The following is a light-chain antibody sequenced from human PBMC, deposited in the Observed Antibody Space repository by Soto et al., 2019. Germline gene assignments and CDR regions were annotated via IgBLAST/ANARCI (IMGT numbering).Light chain of an antibody. CDR3: QKYNNWPPIT. CDR2: GAS. CDR1: QSVSSRY. Sequence: EIELTQSPGTLSLSPGERATLSCRASQSVSSRYLAWYQQKPGQAPRLLIYGASSRATGIPDRFSGSGSGTDFTLTISRLEPEDFAVYYCQKYNNWPPITFGQGTRLEIK. J-gene: IGKJ5*01. V-gene: IGKV3-20*01.